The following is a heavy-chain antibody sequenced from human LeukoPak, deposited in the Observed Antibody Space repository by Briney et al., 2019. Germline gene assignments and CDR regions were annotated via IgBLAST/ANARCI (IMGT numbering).Heavy chain of an antibody. D-gene: IGHD4-17*01. CDR1: GGSFSGYY. CDR3: ARGPHMTTVTAPFDY. CDR2: INHSGST. Sequence: SETLSLTCAVYGGSFSGYYWSWIRQPPGKGLEWIGEINHSGSTNYNPPLKSRVTISVDTSKNQFSLKLSSVTAADTAVYYCARGPHMTTVTAPFDYWGQGTLVTVSS. J-gene: IGHJ4*02. V-gene: IGHV4-34*01.